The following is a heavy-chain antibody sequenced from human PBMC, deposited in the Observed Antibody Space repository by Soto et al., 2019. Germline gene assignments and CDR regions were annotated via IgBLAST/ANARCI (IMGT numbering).Heavy chain of an antibody. D-gene: IGHD5-12*01. CDR3: STYSHYENNSGYHDS. Sequence: SETLSLTGTVAGGSITGRNHYWGWVRQPPGKGLEWVASIHHTGATYYNPSLRSRIKMSIDTSKNRLSLSLTSLTAADTATYLCSTYSHYENNSGYHDSWGQGTLVAVSS. CDR2: IHHTGAT. CDR1: GGSITGRNHY. V-gene: IGHV4-39*01. J-gene: IGHJ4*02.